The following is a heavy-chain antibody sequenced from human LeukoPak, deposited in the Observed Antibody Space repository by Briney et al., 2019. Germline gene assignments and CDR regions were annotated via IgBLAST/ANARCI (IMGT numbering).Heavy chain of an antibody. CDR2: INPNSGNT. D-gene: IGHD6-19*01. CDR1: GYTFTGYY. V-gene: IGHV1-8*02. Sequence: GASVKVSCKASGYTFTGYYMHWVREAPGQGLEWMGWINPNSGNTGYAQKFQGRVTMTRNTSISTAYMELSSLRSEDTAVYYCARWSSGWSSPHDRNYYYYYGMDVWGQGTTVTVSS. J-gene: IGHJ6*02. CDR3: ARWSSGWSSPHDRNYYYYYGMDV.